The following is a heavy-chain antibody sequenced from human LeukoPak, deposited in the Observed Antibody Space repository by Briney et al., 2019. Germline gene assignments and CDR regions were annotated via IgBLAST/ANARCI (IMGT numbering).Heavy chain of an antibody. V-gene: IGHV1-2*02. CDR3: ARLITMIEPGNYYYYYYMDV. CDR2: IKPNSGET. J-gene: IGHJ6*03. CDR1: GYTFTDSG. D-gene: IGHD3-22*01. Sequence: ASVKVSCKASGYTFTDSGIHWVRQAPGQGLQWMGWIKPNSGETRYTQKFQGRVTMTTDTSISTAYMELSRLTSDDTAVYYCARLITMIEPGNYYYYYYMDVWGKGTAVTVSS.